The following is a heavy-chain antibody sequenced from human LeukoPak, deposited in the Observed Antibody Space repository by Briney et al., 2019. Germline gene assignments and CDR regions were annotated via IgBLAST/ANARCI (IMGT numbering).Heavy chain of an antibody. J-gene: IGHJ4*02. D-gene: IGHD4-23*01. Sequence: GGSLRLSCAASGFTFSTYWMHWVRQVTGKGLVWVSRINADGRTTTYADSVKGRFTISRDNAKNSLYLQMNSLRAEDTAVYYCASNLFYDYGGNSANYWGQGTLVTVSS. CDR3: ASNLFYDYGGNSANY. CDR1: GFTFSTYW. CDR2: INADGRTT. V-gene: IGHV3-74*01.